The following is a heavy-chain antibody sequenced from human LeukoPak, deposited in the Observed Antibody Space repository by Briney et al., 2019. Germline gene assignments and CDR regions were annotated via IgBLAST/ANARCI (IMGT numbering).Heavy chain of an antibody. CDR3: ASTDYGDPVCWGY. V-gene: IGHV3-21*01. D-gene: IGHD4-17*01. J-gene: IGHJ4*02. CDR2: ISGSSSYI. Sequence: GGSLRLSCAASGFTFSSYSMNWVRQAPGKGLEWVSSISGSSSYIYNADSVKGRFTISRDNAKNSLYLQMNSLRAEDTAVYYCASTDYGDPVCWGYWGQGTLVTVSS. CDR1: GFTFSSYS.